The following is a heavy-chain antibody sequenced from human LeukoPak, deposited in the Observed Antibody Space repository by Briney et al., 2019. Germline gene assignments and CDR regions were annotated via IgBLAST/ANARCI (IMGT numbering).Heavy chain of an antibody. J-gene: IGHJ3*02. Sequence: PSETLSLTCTVSGGSISSYYWSWIRQPPGKGLEWIGYIYYSGSTNDNPSLKSRVTISVDTSKNQFSLKLSSVTAAATAVYYCARGKLGMEAFDIWGQGTMVTVSS. CDR2: IYYSGST. CDR1: GGSISSYY. V-gene: IGHV4-59*01. D-gene: IGHD7-27*01. CDR3: ARGKLGMEAFDI.